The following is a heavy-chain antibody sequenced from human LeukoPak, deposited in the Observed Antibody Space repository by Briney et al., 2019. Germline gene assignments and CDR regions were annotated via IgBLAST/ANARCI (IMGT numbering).Heavy chain of an antibody. CDR2: IKTDGSET. V-gene: IGHV3-7*03. CDR3: VKNNGWFHLAQ. D-gene: IGHD6-19*01. CDR1: GFNFRDHW. Sequence: GGSLRLSCAASGFNFRDHWMDWVRQVPGKGLEWVGHIKTDGSETYYLDSLRGRFSISRDNTNNALYLQMNSLRVEDTAVYYCVKNNGWFHLAQWGQGTLVTVSS. J-gene: IGHJ4*02.